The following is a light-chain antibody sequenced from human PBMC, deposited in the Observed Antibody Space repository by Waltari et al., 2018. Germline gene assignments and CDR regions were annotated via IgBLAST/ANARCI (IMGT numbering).Light chain of an antibody. J-gene: IGLJ1*01. CDR1: SNNVGNQG. Sequence: QAGLTQPPSVSKDLRQTATLSCTGNSNNVGNQGAAWLQHHQGHPPKLLSYRNNNRPSGISERFAAYRAGNTAFLTITGLQSEDEDDYYCSAWDTSLSGYVFGTGTRVTVL. CDR2: RNN. V-gene: IGLV10-54*01. CDR3: SAWDTSLSGYV.